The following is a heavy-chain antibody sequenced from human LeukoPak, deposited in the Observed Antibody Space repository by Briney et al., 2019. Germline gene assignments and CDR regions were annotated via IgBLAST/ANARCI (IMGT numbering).Heavy chain of an antibody. Sequence: GGSLRLSCAASGFTFSSYAMSWVRQAPGKGLEWVSAISGSGGSTYYADSVKGRFTISRDNSKNTLYLQMNSLRAEDTAVYYCAREARIAAAGTGAFDIWGQGTMVTVSS. CDR1: GFTFSSYA. CDR3: AREARIAAAGTGAFDI. V-gene: IGHV3-23*01. D-gene: IGHD6-13*01. J-gene: IGHJ3*02. CDR2: ISGSGGST.